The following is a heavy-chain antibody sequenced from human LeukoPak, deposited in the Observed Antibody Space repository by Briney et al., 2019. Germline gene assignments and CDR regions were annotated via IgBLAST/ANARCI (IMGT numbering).Heavy chain of an antibody. CDR3: ARAPYYDLWSGYFNPYYMDV. CDR2: INPNNGGT. Sequence: ASVTVSCKASGYTFTDYYMYWVRQAPGQGLEWMGWINPNNGGTNYAQKFQGRDTMTRDTSISTAYMELSRLRSDDTAVYYCARAPYYDLWSGYFNPYYMDVWGKGTTVTVSS. J-gene: IGHJ6*03. V-gene: IGHV1-2*02. CDR1: GYTFTDYY. D-gene: IGHD3-3*01.